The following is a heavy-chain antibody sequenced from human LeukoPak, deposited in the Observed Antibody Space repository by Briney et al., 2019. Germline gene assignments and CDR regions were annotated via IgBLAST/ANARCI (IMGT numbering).Heavy chain of an antibody. D-gene: IGHD2-15*01. V-gene: IGHV1-2*02. Sequence: GASVKVSCKASGYTFTVCYMHWVRQAPGQGLEWMGWINPNSGGTNYAQKFQGRVTMTRDTSISTAYMELSRLRSDDTAVYYCASGGSGSEYYFDYWGQGTLVTVSS. CDR1: GYTFTVCY. CDR3: ASGGSGSEYYFDY. CDR2: INPNSGGT. J-gene: IGHJ4*02.